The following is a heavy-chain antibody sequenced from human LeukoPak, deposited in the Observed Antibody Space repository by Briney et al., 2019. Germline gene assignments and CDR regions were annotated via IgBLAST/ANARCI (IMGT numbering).Heavy chain of an antibody. CDR1: GGSISSYY. J-gene: IGHJ2*01. Sequence: SETLSLTCTVSGGSISSYYWSWIRQPPGKGLEWIGYIYYSGSTNYNPSFKSRVTISVDTSKNQFSLKLSSVTAADTAVYYCARDRDWGLYWYFDLWGRGTLVTVSS. V-gene: IGHV4-59*01. CDR3: ARDRDWGLYWYFDL. D-gene: IGHD3/OR15-3a*01. CDR2: IYYSGST.